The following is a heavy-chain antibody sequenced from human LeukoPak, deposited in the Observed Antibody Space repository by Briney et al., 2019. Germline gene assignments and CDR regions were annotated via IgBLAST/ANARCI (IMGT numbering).Heavy chain of an antibody. V-gene: IGHV3-53*01. CDR2: IYSGGST. CDR3: ARDFYGDFSKFDY. CDR1: GFTVSSNY. J-gene: IGHJ4*02. Sequence: GGSLRLSCAASGFTVSSNYMSWVRQAPGKGLEWVSVIYSGGSTYYADSVKGRFTISRDNSKNTVYLQMNSLRAEDTAVYYCARDFYGDFSKFDYWGQGALVTVSS. D-gene: IGHD4-17*01.